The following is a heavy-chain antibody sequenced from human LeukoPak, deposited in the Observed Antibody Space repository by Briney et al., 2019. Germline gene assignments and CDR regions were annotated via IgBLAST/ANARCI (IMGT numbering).Heavy chain of an antibody. J-gene: IGHJ4*02. Sequence: SETLSLTCAVYGGSFSGYYWSWIRQPPGKGLEWIGEINHSGSTNYNPSLKSRVTISVDTSKNQFSLKLSSVTAADTAVYYCASGYSSSSEFDYWGQGTLVIDPS. CDR1: GGSFSGYY. CDR2: INHSGST. CDR3: ASGYSSSSEFDY. V-gene: IGHV4-34*01. D-gene: IGHD6-6*01.